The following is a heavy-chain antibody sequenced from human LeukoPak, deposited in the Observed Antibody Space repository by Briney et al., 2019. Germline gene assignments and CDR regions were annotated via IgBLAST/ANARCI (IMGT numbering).Heavy chain of an antibody. V-gene: IGHV3-21*06. CDR2: ISRNSRYI. J-gene: IGHJ4*02. CDR3: ARVAEAAAFDS. CDR1: RFTFSSYG. D-gene: IGHD6-13*01. Sequence: PGGSLRLSCAASRFTFSSYGMHLVRQAPGKGLEWVSSISRNSRYIYYADSMRGRFTISRDNAKNSLYLQMNSRKPEDTAVYYCARVAEAAAFDSWGQGTLVTVSS.